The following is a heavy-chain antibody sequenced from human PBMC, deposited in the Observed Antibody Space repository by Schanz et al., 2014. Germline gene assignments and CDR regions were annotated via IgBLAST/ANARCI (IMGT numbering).Heavy chain of an antibody. CDR1: GLTFTSAW. V-gene: IGHV3-74*02. CDR2: IKSDGSST. Sequence: EVQLVESGGGLIQPGGSLRLSCAASGLTFTSAWMSWVRQAPGKGLVWVSRIKSDGSSTSYADSVKGRFTISRDNAKNTLYLQMNSLRAEDTAVYYCVRVSFADPRLYRGMDRDIDYWGQGTLVTVSS. CDR3: VRVSFADPRLYRGMDRDIDY. J-gene: IGHJ4*02. D-gene: IGHD5-18*01.